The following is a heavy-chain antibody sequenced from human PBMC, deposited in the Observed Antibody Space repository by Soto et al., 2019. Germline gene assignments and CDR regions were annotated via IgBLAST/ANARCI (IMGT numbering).Heavy chain of an antibody. CDR1: GFTFSSYA. CDR2: ISYDGSNK. Sequence: QVQLVESGGGVVQPGRSLRLSCAASGFTFSSYAMHWVRQAPGKGLEWVAVISYDGSNKYYADSVKGRFTISRDNSKNTLYLQMNSLRAEDTAVYYCARRGPVEYSSSYYYYYGMDVWGQGTMVTVSS. D-gene: IGHD6-6*01. V-gene: IGHV3-30-3*01. CDR3: ARRGPVEYSSSYYYYYGMDV. J-gene: IGHJ6*02.